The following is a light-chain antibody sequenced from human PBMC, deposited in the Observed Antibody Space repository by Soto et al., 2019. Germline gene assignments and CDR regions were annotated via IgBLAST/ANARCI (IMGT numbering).Light chain of an antibody. CDR3: QQSYSTPRT. V-gene: IGKV1-39*01. Sequence: DIQMTQSPSSLSASVGDRVTIICRASQSISSDLNWYQQKPGKAPKVLIYAASTLQSGVPSRFSGSGSGTDFTLTISSLQPEDFATYYCQQSYSTPRTFGQGTKVDIK. CDR2: AAS. J-gene: IGKJ1*01. CDR1: QSISSD.